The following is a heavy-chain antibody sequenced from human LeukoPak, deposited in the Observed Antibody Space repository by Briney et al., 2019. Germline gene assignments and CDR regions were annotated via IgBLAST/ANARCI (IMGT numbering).Heavy chain of an antibody. V-gene: IGHV3-23*01. D-gene: IGHD3-22*01. Sequence: GGSLRLSCAASGFTFSRYAMSWVRQAPGKGLEWVSALSGGGGSTYNADSVKGRFTISRDNSKNTLYLQMNSLRAEDTAVYYCAKEEGYYYDSGGYYVEYFQHWGQGTLVTVSS. CDR3: AKEEGYYYDSGGYYVEYFQH. CDR2: LSGGGGST. J-gene: IGHJ1*01. CDR1: GFTFSRYA.